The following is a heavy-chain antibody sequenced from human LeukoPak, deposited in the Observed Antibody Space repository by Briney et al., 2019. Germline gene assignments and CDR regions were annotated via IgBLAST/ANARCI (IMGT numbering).Heavy chain of an antibody. Sequence: GGSLRLSCVVSGFTFTNCWMQWVRHVPGKGLVWVARMNSDGTSIIHADSVKGRFTISRDNAENTLYLQMNSLRPEDTALYYCARSQSGVFDVWGQGTMVIVSS. D-gene: IGHD2-15*01. J-gene: IGHJ3*01. CDR1: GFTFTNCW. CDR2: MNSDGTSI. CDR3: ARSQSGVFDV. V-gene: IGHV3-74*01.